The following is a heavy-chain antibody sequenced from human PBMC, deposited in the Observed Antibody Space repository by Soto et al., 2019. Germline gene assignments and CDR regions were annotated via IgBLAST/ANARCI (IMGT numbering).Heavy chain of an antibody. CDR3: ARGGFLEWLLYSPNYYYYYMDV. CDR2: IYYSGST. CDR1: GVSISSYY. J-gene: IGHJ6*03. D-gene: IGHD3-3*01. V-gene: IGHV4-59*01. Sequence: SETLSLTCTVSGVSISSYYWSWIRQPPGKGLEWIGYIYYSGSTNYNPSLKSRVTISVDTSKNQFSLKLSSVTAADTAVYYCARGGFLEWLLYSPNYYYYYMDVWGKGTTVTVSS.